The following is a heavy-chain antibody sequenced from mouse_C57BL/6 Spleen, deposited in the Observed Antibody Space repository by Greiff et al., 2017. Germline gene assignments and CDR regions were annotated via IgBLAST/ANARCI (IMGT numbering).Heavy chain of an antibody. D-gene: IGHD2-4*01. CDR1: GFTFSDYY. J-gene: IGHJ1*03. CDR2: ISNGGGST. CDR3: ARDYDWYFDV. Sequence: EVQLVESGGGLVQPGGSLKLSCAASGFTFSDYYMYWVRQTPEKRLEWVAYISNGGGSTYYPDTVKGRFTISRDNAKNTLYLQMSRLKSEDTAMYYCARDYDWYFDVWGTGTTVTVSS. V-gene: IGHV5-12*01.